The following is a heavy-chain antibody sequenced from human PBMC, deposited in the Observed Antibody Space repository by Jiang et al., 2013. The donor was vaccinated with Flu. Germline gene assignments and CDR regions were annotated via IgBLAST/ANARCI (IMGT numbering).Heavy chain of an antibody. Sequence: QETGPGLVKPSQTLSLTCSVFGASIDSDDFYWTWVRRPPGKGLEWIGYLYESRTTYYSPSLNSRVTISEIRSTNQFSLKLDSVTAADTAVYYCVTNMFRGVYGLDVWGRGT. CDR1: GASIDSDDFY. CDR2: LYESRTT. J-gene: IGHJ6*02. D-gene: IGHD3-10*01. V-gene: IGHV4-30-4*01. CDR3: VTNMFRGVYGLDV.